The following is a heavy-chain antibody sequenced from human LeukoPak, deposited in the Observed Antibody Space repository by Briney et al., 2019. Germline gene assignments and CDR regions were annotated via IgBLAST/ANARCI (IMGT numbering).Heavy chain of an antibody. V-gene: IGHV4-39*01. Sequence: SETLPLTCTVSGGSISSYYWGWIRQPPGKGLEWIGSIYYSGSTYYNPSLKSRVTISVDTSKNQFSLKLSSVTAADTAVYYCARRRYNWNNDAFDIWGQGTMVTVSS. CDR3: ARRRYNWNNDAFDI. D-gene: IGHD1/OR15-1a*01. J-gene: IGHJ3*02. CDR1: GGSISSYY. CDR2: IYYSGST.